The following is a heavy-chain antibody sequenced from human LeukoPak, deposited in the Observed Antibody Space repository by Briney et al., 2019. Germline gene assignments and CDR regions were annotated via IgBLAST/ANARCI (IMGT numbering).Heavy chain of an antibody. CDR2: INAYNGKT. CDR3: ARDSHDYCDY. CDR1: GYTFTSYD. J-gene: IGHJ4*02. V-gene: IGHV1-18*01. Sequence: ASVKVSCKASGYTFTSYDINWVRQAPGQGLEWMGWINAYNGKTNYPQKFQDRVTMTTDTSTSTAYLELRNLRSDDTAVYYCARDSHDYCDYWGQGTLVTVSS.